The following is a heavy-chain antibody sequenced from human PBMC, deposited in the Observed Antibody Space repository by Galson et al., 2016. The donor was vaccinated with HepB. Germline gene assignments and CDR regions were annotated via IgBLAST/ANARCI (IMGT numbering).Heavy chain of an antibody. CDR1: GGSISSDY. CDR3: ARWRDYNYGMDV. D-gene: IGHD3-3*01. J-gene: IGHJ6*02. Sequence: SETLSLTCTVSGGSISSDYWSWIRQPPGKGLEWIGYIYFSRNTNYNPSLQSRVTLSVDTSKNQFSLKLTSVTAADTAVYYCARWRDYNYGMDVWGQGTTVTVSS. CDR2: IYFSRNT. V-gene: IGHV4-59*01.